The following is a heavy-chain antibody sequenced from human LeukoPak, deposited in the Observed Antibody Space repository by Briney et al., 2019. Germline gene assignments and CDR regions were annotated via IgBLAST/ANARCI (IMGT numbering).Heavy chain of an antibody. V-gene: IGHV4-39*01. CDR3: ARQAMYYYDSSGYWFGAFDI. CDR2: IYYSGST. J-gene: IGHJ3*02. D-gene: IGHD3-22*01. Sequence: SETLSLTCTVSGGSISSSSYYWGWIRQSPGKGLEWIGSIYYSGSTYYNPSLKSRVTISVDTSKNQFSLKLSSVTAADTAVYYCARQAMYYYDSSGYWFGAFDIWGQGTMVTVSS. CDR1: GGSISSSSYY.